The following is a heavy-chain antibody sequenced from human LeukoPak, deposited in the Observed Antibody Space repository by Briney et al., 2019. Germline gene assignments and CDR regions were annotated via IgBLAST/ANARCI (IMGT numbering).Heavy chain of an antibody. CDR2: ISGSGGTT. D-gene: IGHD1-26*01. V-gene: IGHV3-23*01. CDR1: GFTFNTYA. CDR3: AKDRGGNFYDAFDV. J-gene: IGHJ3*01. Sequence: GGSLRVXCSASGFTFNTYAMSWVRQAPGKGLEWVSSISGSGGTTYYADSVKGRFTISRDNSKNTAYLQMNSLRAEDTAVYYCAKDRGGNFYDAFDVWGQGTMVTVSS.